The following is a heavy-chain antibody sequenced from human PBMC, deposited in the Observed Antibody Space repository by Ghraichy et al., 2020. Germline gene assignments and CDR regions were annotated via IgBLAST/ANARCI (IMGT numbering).Heavy chain of an antibody. CDR2: IYYSGST. CDR3: ARGPGGKVDY. V-gene: IGHV4-59*01. D-gene: IGHD3-16*01. CDR1: GGSISSYY. J-gene: IGHJ4*02. Sequence: SETLSLTCTVSGGSISSYYWSWIRQPPGKGLEWIGYIYYSGSTNYNPSLKSRVTISVDTSKNQFSLKLSSVTAADTAVYYCARGPGGKVDYWGQGTLVTVSS.